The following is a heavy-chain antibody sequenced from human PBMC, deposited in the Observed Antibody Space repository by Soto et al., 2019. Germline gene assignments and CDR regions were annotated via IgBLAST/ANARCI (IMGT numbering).Heavy chain of an antibody. CDR2: IYYSGST. Sequence: PPEPLPLACTVSGRSISRYYWSWIRQPPGKGLEWIGYIYYSGSTNYNPSLKSRVTISVDTSKNQFSLKLSSVTAADTAVYYCARVWGGAFDIWGQGTMVTVSS. CDR3: ARVWGGAFDI. D-gene: IGHD3-10*01. J-gene: IGHJ3*02. V-gene: IGHV4-59*01. CDR1: GRSISRYY.